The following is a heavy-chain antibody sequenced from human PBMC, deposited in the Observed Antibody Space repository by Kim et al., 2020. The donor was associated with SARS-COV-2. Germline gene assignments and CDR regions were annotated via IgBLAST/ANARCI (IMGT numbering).Heavy chain of an antibody. CDR3: AKEAWGQQLALDY. V-gene: IGHV3-9*01. Sequence: YADSVKGRFTISRDNAKNSLYLQMNSLRAEDTALYYCAKEAWGQQLALDYWGQGTLVTVSS. D-gene: IGHD6-13*01. J-gene: IGHJ4*02.